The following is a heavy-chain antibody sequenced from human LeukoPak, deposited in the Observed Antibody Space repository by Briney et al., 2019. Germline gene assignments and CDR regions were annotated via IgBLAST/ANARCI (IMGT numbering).Heavy chain of an antibody. CDR3: ARGDDYDFWSGYPKGGHADY. Sequence: SETLSLTCAVYGGSFSGYYWGWIRQPPGKGLEWIGSIYYSGSTYYNPSLKSRVTISVDTSKNQFSLKLSSVTAADTAVYYCARGDDYDFWSGYPKGGHADYWGQGTLVTVSS. J-gene: IGHJ4*02. V-gene: IGHV4-34*01. D-gene: IGHD3-3*01. CDR1: GGSFSGYY. CDR2: IYYSGST.